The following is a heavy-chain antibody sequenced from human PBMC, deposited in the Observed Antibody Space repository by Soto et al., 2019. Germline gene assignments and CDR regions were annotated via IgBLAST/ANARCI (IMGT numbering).Heavy chain of an antibody. J-gene: IGHJ5*02. CDR1: GFTFSDAW. CDR3: TTDLWRIAVVVGSTGYFNP. D-gene: IGHD2-15*01. CDR2: IKSKSDGGTT. Sequence: GGSLRLSCAASGFTFSDAWMSWVRQAPGKGLDWVGRIKSKSDGGTTEYAAPVRGRFTISRDDSKNTLYLQMNSLKTEDTAVYYCTTDLWRIAVVVGSTGYFNPWGQGTPVTVFS. V-gene: IGHV3-15*01.